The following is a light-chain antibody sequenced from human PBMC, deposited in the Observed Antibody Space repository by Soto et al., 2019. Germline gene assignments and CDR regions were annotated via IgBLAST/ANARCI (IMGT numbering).Light chain of an antibody. V-gene: IGKV3-15*01. J-gene: IGKJ3*01. Sequence: EIVMTQSPATLSVSPGERATLSCRASQSVTRNLAWYQQKPGQAPRLLIYGASTRATGIPARFGGSGSGTEYTLTINSLQSEDCAVYYCQQYNSFFTFGPGTKVDIK. CDR1: QSVTRN. CDR2: GAS. CDR3: QQYNSFFT.